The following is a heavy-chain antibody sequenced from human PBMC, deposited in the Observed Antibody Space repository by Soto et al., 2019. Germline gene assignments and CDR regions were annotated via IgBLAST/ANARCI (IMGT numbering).Heavy chain of an antibody. Sequence: QVQLVQSGAEVKKPGSSVKVSCKASGGTFSSYAISWVRQAPGQGLEWMGGIIPIFGTANYAQKFQGRVTITADESTSTAYMELSSLSSEDTAVYYCARGGITLFRVVHWFDPWGQGTLVTVSS. J-gene: IGHJ5*02. D-gene: IGHD3-3*01. CDR2: IIPIFGTA. V-gene: IGHV1-69*12. CDR3: ARGGITLFRVVHWFDP. CDR1: GGTFSSYA.